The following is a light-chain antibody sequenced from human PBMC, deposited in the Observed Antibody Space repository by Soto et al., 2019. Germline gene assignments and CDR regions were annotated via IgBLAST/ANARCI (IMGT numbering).Light chain of an antibody. CDR2: AAS. J-gene: IGKJ1*01. CDR3: QEYGSSLWS. V-gene: IGKV3-20*01. Sequence: IGLTQSPGTLSLSPGERATLSCRASHIVSADFLAWYQQKPGQTPTVLIYAASRRATGIPDRFSGSGSGTDFSLTISRLEPEDSAVYYCQEYGSSLWSFGPGTKVEIK. CDR1: HIVSADF.